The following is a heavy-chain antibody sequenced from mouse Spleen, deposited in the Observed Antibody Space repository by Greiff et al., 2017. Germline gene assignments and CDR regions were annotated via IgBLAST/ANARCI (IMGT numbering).Heavy chain of an antibody. Sequence: DVQLQESGPGLVKPSQSLSLTCSVTGYSITSGYYWNWIRQFPGNKLEWMGYISYDGSNNYNPSLKNRISITRDTSKNQFFLKLNSVTTEDTATYYCARDGGSSHWYFDVWGAGTTVTVSS. D-gene: IGHD1-1*01. J-gene: IGHJ1*01. CDR1: GYSITSGYY. V-gene: IGHV3-6*01. CDR2: ISYDGSN. CDR3: ARDGGSSHWYFDV.